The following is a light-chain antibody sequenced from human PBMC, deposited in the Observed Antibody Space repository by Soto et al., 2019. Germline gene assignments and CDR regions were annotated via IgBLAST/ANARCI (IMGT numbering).Light chain of an antibody. V-gene: IGLV1-40*01. J-gene: IGLJ1*01. Sequence: SVLTQPPSVSGAPGQRVTISCTGSSSNIGAGYDVHWYQQLPGTAPKLLIYGNSNRPSGVPDRFSGSKSGTSASLAITGLQAEDEADYYCQSYDSSLSGSKVFETGTKVTVL. CDR2: GNS. CDR3: QSYDSSLSGSKV. CDR1: SSNIGAGYD.